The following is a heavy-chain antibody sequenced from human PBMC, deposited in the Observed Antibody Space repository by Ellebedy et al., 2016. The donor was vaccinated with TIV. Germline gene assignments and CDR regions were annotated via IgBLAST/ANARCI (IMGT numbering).Heavy chain of an antibody. CDR1: GGSFSGYY. V-gene: IGHV4-34*01. CDR2: IDHSGST. D-gene: IGHD3-3*01. J-gene: IGHJ6*03. CDR3: ARVGTGDYDSSHYYYYYYMDV. Sequence: SETLSLXCAVYGGSFSGYYWSWIRQPPGKGLEWIGEIDHSGSTDYSPSLRSRVTISVDTSKNQISLKLTSVTVADTAVYYCARVGTGDYDSSHYYYYYYMDVWGKGTTVTVSS.